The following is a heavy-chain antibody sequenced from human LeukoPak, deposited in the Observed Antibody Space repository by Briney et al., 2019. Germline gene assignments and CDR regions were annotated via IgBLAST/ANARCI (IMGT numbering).Heavy chain of an antibody. CDR2: ICPDGTVT. J-gene: IGHJ4*02. Sequence: PGGSLRVSCAACGFTFSNYCMHWVRQIPGKGLVWVSRICPDGTVTNYADSVKGRFTISRDNAKNMVFLQMNSLRADDTAVYYCVRDFRSADYWGQGILVTVSS. CDR1: GFTFSNYC. CDR3: VRDFRSADY. V-gene: IGHV3-74*01.